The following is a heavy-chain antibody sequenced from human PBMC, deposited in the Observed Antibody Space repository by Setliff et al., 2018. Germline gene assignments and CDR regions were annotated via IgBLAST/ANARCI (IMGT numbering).Heavy chain of an antibody. CDR3: ARVSRTIVAARGFDY. Sequence: SVKVSCKASGGTFINYAISWVRQAPGQGLEWMGGIIPIFGTANYAQKFQGRVTITADESTSTAYMELSSLRSEDTAVCYCARVSRTIVAARGFDYWGQGTLVTVSS. D-gene: IGHD1-26*01. J-gene: IGHJ4*02. V-gene: IGHV1-69*13. CDR1: GGTFINYA. CDR2: IIPIFGTA.